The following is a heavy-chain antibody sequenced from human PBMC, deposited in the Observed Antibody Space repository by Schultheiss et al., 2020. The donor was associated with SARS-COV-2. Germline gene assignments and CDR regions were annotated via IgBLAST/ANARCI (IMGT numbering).Heavy chain of an antibody. CDR2: INPSGGST. J-gene: IGHJ5*02. V-gene: IGHV1-46*01. Sequence: ASVKVSCKASGYTFTSYYMHWVRQAPGQGLEWMGIINPSGGSTSYAQKFQGRVTMTTDTSTSTAYMELRSLRSDDTAVYYCARVAFSGWFQGNWFDPWGQGTLVTVSS. D-gene: IGHD6-19*01. CDR1: GYTFTSYY. CDR3: ARVAFSGWFQGNWFDP.